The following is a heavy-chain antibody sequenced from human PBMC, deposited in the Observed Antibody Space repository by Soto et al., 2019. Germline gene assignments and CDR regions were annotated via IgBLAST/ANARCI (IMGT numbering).Heavy chain of an antibody. CDR2: IIPIFGTA. Sequence: ASVKVSFKASGGTFSSYAISWLRQAPGQGLEWMGGIIPIFGTANYAQKFQGRVTITADESTSTAYMELSSLRSEDTAVYYCASYRGRDYYYGMDVWGQGTTVTVSS. V-gene: IGHV1-69*13. D-gene: IGHD1-26*01. J-gene: IGHJ6*02. CDR3: ASYRGRDYYYGMDV. CDR1: GGTFSSYA.